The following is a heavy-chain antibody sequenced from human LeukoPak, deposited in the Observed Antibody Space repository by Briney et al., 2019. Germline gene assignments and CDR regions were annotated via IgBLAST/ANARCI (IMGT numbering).Heavy chain of an antibody. Sequence: GESLKISCKGSGYSFTNYWIGWVRQMPGKGLEWMGIIHPGDSDTRYSPSFQGQVTISADKSISTAYLQWSSLKASDTAIYYCARRTDRSFWYLDYWGQGTLVTVSS. V-gene: IGHV5-51*01. CDR1: GYSFTNYW. CDR3: ARRTDRSFWYLDY. J-gene: IGHJ4*02. CDR2: IHPGDSDT.